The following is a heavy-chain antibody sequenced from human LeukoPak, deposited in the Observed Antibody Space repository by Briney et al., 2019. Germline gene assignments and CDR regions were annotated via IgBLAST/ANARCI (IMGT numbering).Heavy chain of an antibody. D-gene: IGHD3-16*02. Sequence: ASVKVSCKASGYTFTSYGISWVRQAPGQGLEWMGWISAYNGNTNYAQKLQGRVTMTTDTSTSTAYMELRSLRSDDTAVYYCARVSPNYDYVWGSYRYPDYWGQGTLVTVSS. CDR3: ARVSPNYDYVWGSYRYPDY. CDR1: GYTFTSYG. V-gene: IGHV1-18*01. J-gene: IGHJ4*02. CDR2: ISAYNGNT.